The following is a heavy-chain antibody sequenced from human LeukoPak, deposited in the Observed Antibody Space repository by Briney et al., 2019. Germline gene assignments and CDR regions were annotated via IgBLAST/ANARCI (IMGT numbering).Heavy chain of an antibody. J-gene: IGHJ4*02. Sequence: GESLKISCKGSGYSFTSYWIGWVRQMPGKGLEWMGIIYPDDSDTRYSPSFQGQVTISADKSISTAYLQWSSLKASDTAMYYCARGDYGDFRVFYTLFDYWGQGTLVTVSS. CDR3: ARGDYGDFRVFYTLFDY. CDR1: GYSFTSYW. D-gene: IGHD4-17*01. V-gene: IGHV5-51*01. CDR2: IYPDDSDT.